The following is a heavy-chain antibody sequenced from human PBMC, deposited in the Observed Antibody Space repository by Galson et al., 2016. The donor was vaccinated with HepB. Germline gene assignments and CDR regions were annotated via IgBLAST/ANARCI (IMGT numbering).Heavy chain of an antibody. CDR2: VNHHGTEQ. Sequence: SLRLSCAASGFTFNNYWMTWFRPTLGKGLEWVANVNHHGTEQFYVDSVKGRFAISRDNAKNSLYLQMDTLRAEDTAVYYCARGTIVAPGTDYWGQGTLITVSS. D-gene: IGHD5-12*01. CDR3: ARGTIVAPGTDY. J-gene: IGHJ4*02. V-gene: IGHV3-7*03. CDR1: GFTFNNYW.